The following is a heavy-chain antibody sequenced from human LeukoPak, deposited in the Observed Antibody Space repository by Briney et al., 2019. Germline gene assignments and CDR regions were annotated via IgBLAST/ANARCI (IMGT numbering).Heavy chain of an antibody. Sequence: ASVKVSCKASGYTFTSYYMHWVRQAPGQGLEWMGIINPSGGSTSYAQKFQGRVTMTRDMSTSTVYMELSSLRSEDTAVYYCARDLYSSSWDRGKRPNYYYYYMDVWGKGTTVTVSS. CDR1: GYTFTSYY. J-gene: IGHJ6*03. CDR3: ARDLYSSSWDRGKRPNYYYYYMDV. D-gene: IGHD6-13*01. V-gene: IGHV1-46*01. CDR2: INPSGGST.